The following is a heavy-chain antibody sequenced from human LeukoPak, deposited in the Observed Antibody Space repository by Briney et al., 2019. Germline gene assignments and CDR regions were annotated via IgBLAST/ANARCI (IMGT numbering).Heavy chain of an antibody. CDR3: ATVGYYDSSGYYYFDP. V-gene: IGHV1-46*01. J-gene: IGHJ5*02. CDR2: INPSGGST. D-gene: IGHD3-22*01. CDR1: GYTFTSYY. Sequence: ASVKVSCKASGYTFTSYYMHWVRQAPGQGLEWMGIINPSGGSTSYAQKFQGRVTMTGDTSTNTAYMELSSLRSEDTAVHYCATVGYYDSSGYYYFDPWGQGTLVTVSS.